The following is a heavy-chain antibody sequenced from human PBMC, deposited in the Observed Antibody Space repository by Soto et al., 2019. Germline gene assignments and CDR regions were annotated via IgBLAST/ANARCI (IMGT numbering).Heavy chain of an antibody. J-gene: IGHJ4*02. CDR2: INAGNGNT. Sequence: ASVKVSCKASGYTFTSYAMHWVRQAPGQRLERMGWINAGNGNTKYSQKFQGRVTITRDTSASTAYMELSSLRSEDTAVYYCASGAAAGTEFDYWGQGTLVTVSS. CDR1: GYTFTSYA. CDR3: ASGAAAGTEFDY. V-gene: IGHV1-3*01. D-gene: IGHD6-13*01.